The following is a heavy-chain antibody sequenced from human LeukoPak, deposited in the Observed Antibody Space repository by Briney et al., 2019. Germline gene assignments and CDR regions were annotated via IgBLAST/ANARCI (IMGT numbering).Heavy chain of an antibody. V-gene: IGHV4-61*08. CDR3: ARLSSYSIQD. J-gene: IGHJ1*01. D-gene: IGHD6-13*01. CDR1: AGSISSGGYY. Sequence: SETLSLTCTVSAGSISSGGYYLSWIRQHPGKGLEWIGYIYYSGSTNYNPSLKSRVTISVDTSKNQFSLKLSSVTAADTAVYYCARLSSYSIQDWGQGTLVTVSS. CDR2: IYYSGST.